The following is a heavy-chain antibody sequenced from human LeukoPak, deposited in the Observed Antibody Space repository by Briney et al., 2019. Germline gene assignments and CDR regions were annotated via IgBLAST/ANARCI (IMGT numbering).Heavy chain of an antibody. J-gene: IGHJ6*04. D-gene: IGHD2-2*01. Sequence: ASVKVSCKASGYTFTSYYMHWVRQAPGQGLEWMGIINPSGGSTSYAQKLQGRVTMTTDTSTSTAYMELRSLRSDDTAVYYCARVLYCSSTSCLMDVWGKGTTVTVSS. V-gene: IGHV1-46*01. CDR2: INPSGGST. CDR3: ARVLYCSSTSCLMDV. CDR1: GYTFTSYY.